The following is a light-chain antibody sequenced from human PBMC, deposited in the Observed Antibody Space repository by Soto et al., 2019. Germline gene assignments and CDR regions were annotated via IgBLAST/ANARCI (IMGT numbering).Light chain of an antibody. Sequence: QSALTQPPSASGTPGQRVIISCSGSSSNIGSNTVTWYQHLPGTAPKVLINSNNQSPSGVPDRFSGSKSGTSASLAISGLQSEDEADYYCAARDDSLNGVVFGGGTKLTVL. CDR3: AARDDSLNGVV. J-gene: IGLJ2*01. V-gene: IGLV1-44*01. CDR1: SSNIGSNT. CDR2: SNN.